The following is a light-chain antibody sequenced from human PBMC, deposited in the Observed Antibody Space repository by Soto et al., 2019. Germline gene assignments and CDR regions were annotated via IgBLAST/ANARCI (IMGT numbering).Light chain of an antibody. V-gene: IGKV1-33*01. J-gene: IGKJ4*01. CDR2: EAS. CDR3: QEYDNVPLT. CDR1: QDITND. Sequence: DIQMTQSPSSLSASVGDRVTITCQASQDITNDLNWYQQKPGKAPKVLIYEASNLKTGVPSRFSGSGSGTDFTFTISSLQPEDIATYCCQEYDNVPLTVGGGTKVEIK.